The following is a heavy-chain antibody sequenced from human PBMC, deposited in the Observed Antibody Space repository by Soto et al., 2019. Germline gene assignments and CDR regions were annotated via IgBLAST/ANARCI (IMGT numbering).Heavy chain of an antibody. V-gene: IGHV3-30*18. Sequence: QVQLVESGGGVVQPGRSLRLSCAASGFTFSSYGILWVRQAPGKGLEWVAVISYDGSDKYYADSVKGRFTISRDNSKNTLYLQMNSLLVEDTAVYYCAKDLVSYYNLPEYWGQGTLVTVSS. CDR3: AKDLVSYYNLPEY. CDR1: GFTFSSYG. CDR2: ISYDGSDK. D-gene: IGHD3-10*01. J-gene: IGHJ4*02.